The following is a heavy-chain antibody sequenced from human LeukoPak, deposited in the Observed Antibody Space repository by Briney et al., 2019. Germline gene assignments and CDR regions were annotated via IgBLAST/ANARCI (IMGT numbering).Heavy chain of an antibody. V-gene: IGHV1-46*01. Sequence: ASVKVSCKASGGTFSSYAISWARQAPGQGLEWMGIINPSGGSTSYAQKFQGRVTMTRDTSTSTVYMELSSLRSEDTAVYYCARGTCGGDCYSVIDFDYWGQGTLVTVSS. CDR1: GGTFSSYA. J-gene: IGHJ4*02. D-gene: IGHD2-21*02. CDR2: INPSGGST. CDR3: ARGTCGGDCYSVIDFDY.